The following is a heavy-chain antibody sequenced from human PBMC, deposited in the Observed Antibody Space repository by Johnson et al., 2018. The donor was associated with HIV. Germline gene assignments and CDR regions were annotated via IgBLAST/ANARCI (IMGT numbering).Heavy chain of an antibody. CDR3: ARGCGSRSGSPCYDPFDI. J-gene: IGHJ3*02. D-gene: IGHD1-26*01. CDR2: INSDGSST. Sequence: VQLVESGGGVVQPGRSLRLSCAASGFTFSSYGMHWVRQAPGKGLVWVSRINSDGSSTSYADSVKGRFTISRDNAKNTLYLQMNSLTPEDTAVYYCARGCGSRSGSPCYDPFDIWGQGTMVTVSS. CDR1: GFTFSSYG. V-gene: IGHV3-74*02.